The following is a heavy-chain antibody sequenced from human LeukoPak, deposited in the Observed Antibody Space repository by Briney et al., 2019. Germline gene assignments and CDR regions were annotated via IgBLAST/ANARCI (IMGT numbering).Heavy chain of an antibody. Sequence: SETLSLACTVSGGAISNYYWSWIRQPPGKGLEWIGYIYYSGSTNYNPSLKNRVTISLDTSKNQFSLKLNSVTAADTAVYYCARSVDTSMVGDYWGQGTLVTVSS. V-gene: IGHV4-59*01. CDR2: IYYSGST. CDR3: ARSVDTSMVGDY. D-gene: IGHD5-18*01. CDR1: GGAISNYY. J-gene: IGHJ4*02.